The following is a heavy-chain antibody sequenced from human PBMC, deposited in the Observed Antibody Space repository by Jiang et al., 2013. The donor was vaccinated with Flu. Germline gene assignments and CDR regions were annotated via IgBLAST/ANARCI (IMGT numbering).Heavy chain of an antibody. Sequence: GSGLVKPSETLSLTCTVSGGSISSSSYYWGWIRQPPGKGLEWIGSIYYSGSTYYNPSLKSRVTISVDTSKNQFSLKLSSVTAADTAVYYCARGIEDWIVGATPDAFDIWGQGTMVTSLQ. CDR3: ARGIEDWIVGATPDAFDI. CDR2: IYYSGST. J-gene: IGHJ3*02. D-gene: IGHD1-26*01. CDR1: GGSISSSSYY. V-gene: IGHV4-39*01.